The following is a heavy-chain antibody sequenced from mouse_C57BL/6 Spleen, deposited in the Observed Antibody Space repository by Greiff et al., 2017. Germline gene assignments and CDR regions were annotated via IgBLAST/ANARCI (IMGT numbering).Heavy chain of an antibody. CDR2: ISNLAYSI. CDR3: ARTVVSYWYFDV. CDR1: GFTFSDYG. J-gene: IGHJ1*03. V-gene: IGHV5-15*01. Sequence: EVKLVESGGGLVQPGGSLKLSCAASGFTFSDYGMAWVRQAPRKGPEWVAFISNLAYSIYYADTVTGRFTISRENAKNTLYLAMSSLRYEDTAMYYCARTVVSYWYFDVWGTGTTVTVSS. D-gene: IGHD1-1*01.